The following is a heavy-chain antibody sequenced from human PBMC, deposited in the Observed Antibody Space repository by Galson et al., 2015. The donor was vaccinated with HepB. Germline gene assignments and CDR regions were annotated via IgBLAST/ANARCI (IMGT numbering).Heavy chain of an antibody. CDR3: ARVADSHYGDHTHFDS. D-gene: IGHD4-17*01. CDR1: GFTFRDYY. CDR2: ISSSSGTYT. Sequence: SLRLSCAASGFTFRDYYMSWIRQTPGKGLEWLSCISSSSGTYTNYADSVKGRLTTSRDNAENSLYLQMSSLRVEDTAVYYCARVADSHYGDHTHFDSWGQGTLVTVSS. V-gene: IGHV3-11*06. J-gene: IGHJ4*02.